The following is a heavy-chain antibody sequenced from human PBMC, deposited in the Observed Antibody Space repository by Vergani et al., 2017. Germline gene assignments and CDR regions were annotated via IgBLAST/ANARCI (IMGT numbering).Heavy chain of an antibody. J-gene: IGHJ5*02. CDR1: GYTLTELS. CDR3: AREVQQWLGRGWFDP. V-gene: IGHV1-69*13. CDR2: IIPIFGTA. Sequence: QVQLVQSGAEVKKPGASVKVSCKVSGYTLTELSMHWVRQAPGKGLEWMGGIIPIFGTANYAQKFQGRVTITADKSTSTAYMELSSLRSEDTAVYYCAREVQQWLGRGWFDPWGQGTLVTVSS. D-gene: IGHD6-19*01.